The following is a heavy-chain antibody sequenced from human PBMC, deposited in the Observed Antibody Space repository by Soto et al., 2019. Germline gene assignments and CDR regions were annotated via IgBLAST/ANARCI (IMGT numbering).Heavy chain of an antibody. Sequence: QPGGSLRLSCAASGFTFGNYGMHWARQPPGKGLEWLAAIWYDGTQKYYADSVKGRFIISRDNSKKTLYLEMNSLRAEDTAVYYCARAGGTTVTGLWHFDSWGQGTLVTVSS. D-gene: IGHD4-17*01. J-gene: IGHJ4*02. CDR2: IWYDGTQK. CDR1: GFTFGNYG. CDR3: ARAGGTTVTGLWHFDS. V-gene: IGHV3-33*08.